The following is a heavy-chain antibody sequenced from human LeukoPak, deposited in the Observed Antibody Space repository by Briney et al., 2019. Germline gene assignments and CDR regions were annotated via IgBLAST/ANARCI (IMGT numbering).Heavy chain of an antibody. D-gene: IGHD2-2*01. Sequence: GGSLRLSCAASGFTFSDYYMSWIRQAPGKGLEWVSYIGSSSSYTNYADSVKGRFTISRDNAKNSLYLQMNSLRAEDTAVYYCARDFRYCSSTSCYGGWFDPWGQGTLVTVSS. V-gene: IGHV3-11*06. CDR1: GFTFSDYY. J-gene: IGHJ5*02. CDR2: IGSSSSYT. CDR3: ARDFRYCSSTSCYGGWFDP.